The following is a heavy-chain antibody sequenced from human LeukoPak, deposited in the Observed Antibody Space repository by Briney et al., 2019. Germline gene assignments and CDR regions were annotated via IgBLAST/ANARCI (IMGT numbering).Heavy chain of an antibody. D-gene: IGHD2-15*01. CDR3: ARKDSYYFDY. CDR2: INHSGST. V-gene: IGHV4-34*01. J-gene: IGHJ4*02. CDR1: GGSFGGYY. Sequence: PSETLSLTCAVYGGSFGGYYWSWIRQPPGKGLEWIGEINHSGSTNYNPSLKSRVTISVDTSKNQFSLKLSSVTAADTAVYYCARKDSYYFDYWGQGTLVTVSS.